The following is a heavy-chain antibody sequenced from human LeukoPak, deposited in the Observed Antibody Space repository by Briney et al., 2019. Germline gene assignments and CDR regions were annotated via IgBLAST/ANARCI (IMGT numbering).Heavy chain of an antibody. J-gene: IGHJ4*02. V-gene: IGHV3-30*02. CDR1: GFTFSSYG. CDR3: AKDLFGGSYSGYFDH. Sequence: GGSLRLSCAASGFTFSSYGMHWVRQAPGKGLEWVAFIRYDGSNKYYADSVKGRFTISRDNSKNTLYLQMNSLRAEDTAVYYCAKDLFGGSYSGYFDHWGQGTLVTVSS. D-gene: IGHD1-26*01. CDR2: IRYDGSNK.